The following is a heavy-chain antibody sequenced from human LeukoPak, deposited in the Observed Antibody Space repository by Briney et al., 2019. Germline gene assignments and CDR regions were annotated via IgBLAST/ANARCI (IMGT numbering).Heavy chain of an antibody. CDR1: GFTFSSYA. CDR3: ARGPAHKSYNVLWFGELSWYFDY. CDR2: ISYDGRNK. D-gene: IGHD3-10*01. Sequence: GGSLRLSCAASGFTFSSYAMHWVRQAPGKGLEWVAVISYDGRNKYYQHSVMGRFTITRDYSKNTQYLQMISQRAEDTAEYYCARGPAHKSYNVLWFGELSWYFDYWGQGTLVTVSS. V-gene: IGHV3-30*04. J-gene: IGHJ4*02.